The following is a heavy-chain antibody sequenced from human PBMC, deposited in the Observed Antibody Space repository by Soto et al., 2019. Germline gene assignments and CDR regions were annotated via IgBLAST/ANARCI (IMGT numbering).Heavy chain of an antibody. Sequence: PSETLSLTCTVSGGSISSSSYYWGWIRQPPGKGLEWIGSIYYSGSTYYNPSLKSRVTISVDTSKNQFSLKLSSVTAADTAVYYCARTYYDFWSGYANPLYGMDVWGQGTTVTVSS. CDR3: ARTYYDFWSGYANPLYGMDV. J-gene: IGHJ6*02. V-gene: IGHV4-39*01. CDR1: GGSISSSSYY. CDR2: IYYSGST. D-gene: IGHD3-3*01.